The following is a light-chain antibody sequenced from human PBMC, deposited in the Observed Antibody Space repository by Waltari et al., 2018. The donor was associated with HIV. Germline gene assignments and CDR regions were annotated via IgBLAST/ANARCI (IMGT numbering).Light chain of an antibody. V-gene: IGLV2-14*01. Sequence: QSALTQPASVSGSPGQSITISCTGTSSDVGGYNYVSWYQQHPGKAPKLMIYKVSNRPSGVSNRFSGSKSGNTASLTISGLQAEDEADYYCSSYTSSSTYVVFGGGTKLTVL. J-gene: IGLJ2*01. CDR3: SSYTSSSTYVV. CDR1: SSDVGGYNY. CDR2: KVS.